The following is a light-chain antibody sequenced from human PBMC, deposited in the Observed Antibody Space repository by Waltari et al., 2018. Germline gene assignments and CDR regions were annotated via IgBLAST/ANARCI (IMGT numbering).Light chain of an antibody. J-gene: IGKJ2*01. CDR2: GAS. Sequence: DIQLTQSPSTLSASVGDGVTIACRASQSVVTWLAWYQQKPGKAPRLLIYGASSLESGGPSRFSGSGSGTEFTLSISSLQPDDFATYYCQQYNNYPYTFGQGTKLEIK. V-gene: IGKV1-5*03. CDR3: QQYNNYPYT. CDR1: QSVVTW.